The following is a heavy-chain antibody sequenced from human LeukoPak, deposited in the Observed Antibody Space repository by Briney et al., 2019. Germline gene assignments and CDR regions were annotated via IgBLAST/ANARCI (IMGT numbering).Heavy chain of an antibody. J-gene: IGHJ4*02. V-gene: IGHV1-69*01. CDR2: IIPIFGTA. CDR3: ASSLGSGWYSALDY. Sequence: ASVKVSCKASGGTFSSYAISWVRQAPGQGLEWMGGIIPIFGTANYAQKFQGRVTITADESTSTAYMELSSLRSEDTAVYYCASSLGSGWYSALDYWGQGTLVTVSS. D-gene: IGHD6-19*01. CDR1: GGTFSSYA.